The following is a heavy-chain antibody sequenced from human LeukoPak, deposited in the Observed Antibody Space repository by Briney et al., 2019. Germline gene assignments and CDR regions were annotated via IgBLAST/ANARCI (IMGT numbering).Heavy chain of an antibody. D-gene: IGHD4-23*01. CDR1: GGSFSGTS. J-gene: IGHJ4*02. CDR3: ARRVYGGNARCCYFDY. Sequence: SETLSLTCAAYGGSFSGTSWAWIGKPPGKGLGWIGIIYYSGSTNYNPSLKSRVTISVDTSKNQFSLKLSSVTAADTAVYYCARRVYGGNARCCYFDYWGQGTLVTVSS. CDR2: IYYSGST. V-gene: IGHV4-59*01.